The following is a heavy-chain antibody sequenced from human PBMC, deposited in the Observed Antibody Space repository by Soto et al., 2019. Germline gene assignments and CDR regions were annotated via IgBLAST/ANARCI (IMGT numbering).Heavy chain of an antibody. CDR3: ARDGVPIAGRSGYFDY. Sequence: GXSVKVSCKAPGYNFNNYYIHWGRQTPVQGPEWIGVINPSRGLTTYSQRFQGRVSMTRDTSTTTVYMELSSLRSEDTAIYYCARDGVPIAGRSGYFDYWGPGTEVTVSS. V-gene: IGHV1-46*02. D-gene: IGHD6-19*01. CDR1: GYNFNNYY. J-gene: IGHJ4*02. CDR2: INPSRGLT.